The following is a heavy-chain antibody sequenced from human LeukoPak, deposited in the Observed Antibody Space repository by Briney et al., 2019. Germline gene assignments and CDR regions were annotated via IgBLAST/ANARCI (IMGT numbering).Heavy chain of an antibody. V-gene: IGHV1-2*02. Sequence: GASVKVSCKASGYTFSGYYMHWARQAPGQGLDWMGWINPNSGGTKYVQKFQGRVTMTRDTSISTAYMELSRLRSDDTAVYYCASGSLASYFDHWGQGTLVTVSS. CDR1: GYTFSGYY. CDR3: ASGSLASYFDH. CDR2: INPNSGGT. J-gene: IGHJ4*02. D-gene: IGHD3-16*01.